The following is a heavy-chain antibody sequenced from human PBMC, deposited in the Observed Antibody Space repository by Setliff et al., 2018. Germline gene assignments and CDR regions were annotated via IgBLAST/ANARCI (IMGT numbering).Heavy chain of an antibody. CDR3: ARDPNGDYVGAFDP. D-gene: IGHD4-17*01. CDR2: IKPGIDTT. Sequence: GASVKVSCKTPGKTDDSYHIHWVRQAPGQGLEWMGVIKPGIDTTTYADSVKGRFTISRDNSRNSLYLQMNSLRVEDTASYYCARDPNGDYVGAFDPWGQGILVTVSS. CDR1: GKTDDSYH. V-gene: IGHV1-46*02. J-gene: IGHJ5*02.